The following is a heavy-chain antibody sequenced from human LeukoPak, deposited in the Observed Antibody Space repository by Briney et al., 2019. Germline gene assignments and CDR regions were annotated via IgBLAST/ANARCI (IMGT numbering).Heavy chain of an antibody. Sequence: PSETLSLTCAVSGGSFSGYYWSWIRQPPGKGLEWIGEINHSGSTNYNPSLKSRVTISVDTSKNQFSLKLSSVTAADTAVYYCARGLGTPPTPYYGSGIDYWGQGTLVTVSS. CDR1: GGSFSGYY. D-gene: IGHD3-10*01. CDR2: INHSGST. V-gene: IGHV4-34*01. CDR3: ARGLGTPPTPYYGSGIDY. J-gene: IGHJ4*02.